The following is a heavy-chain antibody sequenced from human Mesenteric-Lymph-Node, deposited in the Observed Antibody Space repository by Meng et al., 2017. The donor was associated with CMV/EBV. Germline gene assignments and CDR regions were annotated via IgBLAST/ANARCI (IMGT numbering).Heavy chain of an antibody. CDR2: INTNTGKP. D-gene: IGHD3-10*01. V-gene: IGHV7-4-1*02. CDR1: FTRYA. J-gene: IGHJ4*02. CDR3: ARDVLQWFGELSSLVPFDY. Sequence: FTRYAVNGVRQATGQGLEWMGWINTNTGKPTYAQGFTGRFVFSLDTSVSTADLQISSLKAEDTAVYYCARDVLQWFGELSSLVPFDYWGQGTLVTVSS.